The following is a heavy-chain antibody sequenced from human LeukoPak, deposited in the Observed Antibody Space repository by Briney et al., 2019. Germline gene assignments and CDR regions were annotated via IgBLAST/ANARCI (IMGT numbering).Heavy chain of an antibody. V-gene: IGHV3-23*01. J-gene: IGHJ4*02. CDR3: AKGTGSYYFRFDY. D-gene: IGHD1-26*01. CDR1: GFTFSSYA. CDR2: ISGSGGST. Sequence: GGSLRLSCAASGFTFSSYAMSWVRQAPGKGLEWVSTISGSGGSTYYADSVKGRFTISRDNSKNTLYLQMNSLRAEDTAVYCCAKGTGSYYFRFDYWGQGTLVTVSS.